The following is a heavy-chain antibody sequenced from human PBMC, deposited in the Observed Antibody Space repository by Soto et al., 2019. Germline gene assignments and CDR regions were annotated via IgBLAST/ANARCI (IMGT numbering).Heavy chain of an antibody. D-gene: IGHD1-20*01. J-gene: IGHJ4*02. Sequence: QLQLQESGPGLVKPSETLSLTCAVSGGSISGSYYYWGWLLQSPGSGPEWIGSVFYTGFTSYNPSLESRVSVSVDTSKNQFSLKVSAVTAADTAVYYCASSQKGYNWNYFDHWGQGALVTVAS. V-gene: IGHV4-39*01. CDR1: GGSISGSYYY. CDR2: VFYTGFT. CDR3: ASSQKGYNWNYFDH.